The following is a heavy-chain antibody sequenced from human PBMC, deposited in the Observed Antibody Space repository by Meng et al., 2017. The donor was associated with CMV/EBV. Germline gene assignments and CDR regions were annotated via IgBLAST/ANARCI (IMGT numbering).Heavy chain of an antibody. Sequence: SETLSLTCTVSGGSISSSSYYWGWIRQPPGKGLEWIGSIYYSGSTYYNPSLKSRVTISVDTSKNQFSLKLSSVTAADTAVYYCARFPTSFCSSGWLTGDWFDPWGQGTLVTVSS. CDR2: IYYSGST. J-gene: IGHJ5*02. V-gene: IGHV4-39*01. D-gene: IGHD6-19*01. CDR1: GGSISSSSYY. CDR3: ARFPTSFCSSGWLTGDWFDP.